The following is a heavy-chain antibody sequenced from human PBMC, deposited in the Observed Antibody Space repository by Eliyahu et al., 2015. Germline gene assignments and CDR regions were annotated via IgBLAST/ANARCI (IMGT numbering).Heavy chain of an antibody. J-gene: IGHJ4*02. CDR2: FXPEDGET. CDR1: GYTLTEXX. Sequence: QVQLVQSGAEVKKPGASVKVSCKVSGYTLTEXXMHWVRQAPGKGLEWMGGFXPEDGETIYAQKFQGRVTMTEDTSTDTAYMELSSLRSEDTAVYYCATDPRGLDYGDRQTGDYWGQGTLVTVSS. CDR3: ATDPRGLDYGDRQTGDY. V-gene: IGHV1-24*01. D-gene: IGHD4-17*01.